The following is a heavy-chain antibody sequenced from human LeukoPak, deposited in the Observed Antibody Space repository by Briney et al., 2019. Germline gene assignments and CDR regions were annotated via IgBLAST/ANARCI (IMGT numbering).Heavy chain of an antibody. D-gene: IGHD3-9*01. CDR1: GGSVSSGSYY. V-gene: IGHV4-61*01. CDR3: ARDVNYDILTGYYGMDV. J-gene: IGHJ6*04. CDR2: IYYSGST. Sequence: SETLSLTCTVSGGSVSSGSYYWSWIRQPPGKGLEWIGYIYYSGSTNYNPSLKSRVTISVDTSKSQFSLKLGSVTAADTAVYYCARDVNYDILTGYYGMDVWGKGTTVTVSS.